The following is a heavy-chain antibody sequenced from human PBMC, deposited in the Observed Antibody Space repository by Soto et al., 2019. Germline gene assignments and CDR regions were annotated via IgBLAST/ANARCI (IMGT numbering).Heavy chain of an antibody. V-gene: IGHV1-69*11. D-gene: IGHD2-15*01. CDR1: GNTLSSYA. Sequence: ASVKVSCKASGNTLSSYAFTWLRQAPGKGFELMGTIIPILRTTEYEQKFQGRVTITADESTTTVYMELSGLTSGDTGIYFCARGYQPIRPFDFWGQGTLVTVSS. CDR3: ARGYQPIRPFDF. J-gene: IGHJ4*02. CDR2: IIPILRTT.